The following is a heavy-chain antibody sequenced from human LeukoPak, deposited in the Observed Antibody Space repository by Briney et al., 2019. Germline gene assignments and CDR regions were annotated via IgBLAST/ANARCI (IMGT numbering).Heavy chain of an antibody. CDR1: GFTFSIYA. V-gene: IGHV3-23*01. D-gene: IGHD3-16*01. Sequence: GGSLRLSCAASGFTFSIYAMSWVRQAPGKGLEWVSAISGSGGSTYYADSGKGRFTISRDNSKNTLYLQMNSLRAEDTAVYYCAKDLWGGYDFDYWGQGTLVTVSS. CDR3: AKDLWGGYDFDY. CDR2: ISGSGGST. J-gene: IGHJ4*02.